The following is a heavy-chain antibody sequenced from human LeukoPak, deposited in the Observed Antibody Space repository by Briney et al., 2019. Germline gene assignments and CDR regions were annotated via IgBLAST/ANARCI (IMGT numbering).Heavy chain of an antibody. CDR2: ISSSSSYI. D-gene: IGHD6-13*01. J-gene: IGHJ4*02. CDR1: GFTFSSYA. Sequence: GGSLRLSCAASGFTFSSYAMHWVRQAPGKGLEWVSSISSSSSYIYYADSVKGRFTISRDNAKNSLYLQMNSLRAEDTAVYYCARGPYSSRDGYYFDYWGQGTLVTVSS. V-gene: IGHV3-21*01. CDR3: ARGPYSSRDGYYFDY.